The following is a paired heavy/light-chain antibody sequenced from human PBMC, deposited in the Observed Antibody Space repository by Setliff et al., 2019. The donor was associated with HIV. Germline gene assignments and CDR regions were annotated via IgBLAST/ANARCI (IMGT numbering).Heavy chain of an antibody. CDR3: AKFAGQDPYDTSGYYFDQ. CDR2: FLPRFGLA. CDR1: GGTLNNYA. V-gene: IGHV1-69*12. J-gene: IGHJ4*02. Sequence: QVQLVQSGAEVKSPASSVKVSCKASGGTLNNYAVSWVRLAPGQGFEWMGGFLPRFGLANHSPQFQDRLTISGDPSTSTIYMELRSLRPEDTAIYYCAKFAGQDPYDTSGYYFDQWGQGTLVTVSS. D-gene: IGHD3-22*01.
Light chain of an antibody. V-gene: IGKV1-27*01. CDR3: QKYNSAPWT. CDR2: GAS. J-gene: IGKJ1*01. Sequence: DIQMTQSPSPLSASVGDRVTITCRASQDIGSHLAWYKQTPGKVPQLLIHGASTLHSGVPSRFSGRGSGTDFTLTISSLQPEDVATYYCQKYNSAPWTFGQGTRVEIK. CDR1: QDIGSH.